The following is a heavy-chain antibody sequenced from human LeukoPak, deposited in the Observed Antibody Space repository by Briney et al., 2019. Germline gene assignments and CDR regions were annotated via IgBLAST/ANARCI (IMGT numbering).Heavy chain of an antibody. D-gene: IGHD1-14*01. Sequence: GGSLRLSCTASGFTFSDHYIDWVRQAPGKGLEWVGRMRNKANSYTTENAASVKGRLTLSRDDSKRLVFLQLNSLKIEDTAVYYCTGSPESGAHVFDVWGQGTMVTVSS. CDR2: MRNKANSYTT. CDR3: TGSPESGAHVFDV. V-gene: IGHV3-72*01. CDR1: GFTFSDHY. J-gene: IGHJ3*01.